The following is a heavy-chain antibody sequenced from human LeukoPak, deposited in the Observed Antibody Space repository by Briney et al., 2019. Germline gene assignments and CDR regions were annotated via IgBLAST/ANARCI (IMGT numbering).Heavy chain of an antibody. J-gene: IGHJ4*02. Sequence: SETLSLICTVSGGSISSYYWSWIRQPPGKGLEWIGDIYYSGGTNYNPSLKSRVIISVDTSKNQFSLKLSSVTAADTAVYYCARVSRTGAFDYWGQGTLVTVSS. CDR2: IYYSGGT. CDR1: GGSISSYY. V-gene: IGHV4-59*01. CDR3: ARVSRTGAFDY. D-gene: IGHD3-10*01.